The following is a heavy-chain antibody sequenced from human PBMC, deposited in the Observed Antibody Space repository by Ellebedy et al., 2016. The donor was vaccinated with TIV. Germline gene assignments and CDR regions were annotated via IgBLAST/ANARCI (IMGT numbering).Heavy chain of an antibody. CDR1: GFTVSSNY. V-gene: IGHV3-53*01. CDR2: IYSGGST. J-gene: IGHJ6*02. D-gene: IGHD2-21*02. Sequence: GESLKISXAASGFTVSSNYMSWVRQAPGKGLEWVSVIYSGGSTYYADSVKGRFTISRDNSKNTLYLQMNSLRAEDTAVYYCARDVVVTAVNYYYYGMDVWGQGTTVTVSS. CDR3: ARDVVVTAVNYYYYGMDV.